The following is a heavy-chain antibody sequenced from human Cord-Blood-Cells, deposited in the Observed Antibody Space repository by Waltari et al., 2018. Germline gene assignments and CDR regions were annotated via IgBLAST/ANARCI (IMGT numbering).Heavy chain of an antibody. V-gene: IGHV3-30*18. CDR2: ISNDGSNK. Sequence: QVQLVESGGGVVQPGRSLRLSCAASGFTFSRYGMHWVRQAPGKGVEGVAVISNDGSNKYYADSVKGRFTNSRDNSKNTLYLQMNSLRAEDTAVYYCAKDGGIPRPFDIWGQGTMVTVSS. CDR1: GFTFSRYG. CDR3: AKDGGIPRPFDI. J-gene: IGHJ3*02. D-gene: IGHD1-26*01.